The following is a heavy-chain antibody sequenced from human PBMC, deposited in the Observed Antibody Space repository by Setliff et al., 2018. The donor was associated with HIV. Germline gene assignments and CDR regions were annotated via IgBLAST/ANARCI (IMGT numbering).Heavy chain of an antibody. CDR1: GYTFTRHY. CDR3: ARNFGFSPSGKYYYYYGIDI. CDR2: INPNSGDT. Sequence: ASVKVSCKASGYTFTRHYLHWVRLAPGQGLEWMGWINPNSGDTNYAQKFQGRVTMTRDTSINAAYMELRSLRSDDTAVYYCARNFGFSPSGKYYYYYGIDIWGQGTTVTVSS. J-gene: IGHJ6*02. D-gene: IGHD3-10*01. V-gene: IGHV1-2*02.